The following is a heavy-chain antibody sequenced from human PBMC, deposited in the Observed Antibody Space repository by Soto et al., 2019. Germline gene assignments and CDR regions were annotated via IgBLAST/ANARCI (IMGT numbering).Heavy chain of an antibody. CDR1: EFTVSTNY. D-gene: IGHD2-15*01. J-gene: IGHJ6*02. CDR2: IYRDGKT. CDR3: AREAFTVSGGTSPVRGGGIDV. Sequence: EGQLVETGGGLIQPGGSLRLSCAASEFTVSTNYMSWVRRAPGRGLEWVSIIYRDGKTYYADSVRGRFIISSDNSKNTLDLQMNSLRVEDTAIYYCAREAFTVSGGTSPVRGGGIDVWGQGTTFTVSS. V-gene: IGHV3-53*02.